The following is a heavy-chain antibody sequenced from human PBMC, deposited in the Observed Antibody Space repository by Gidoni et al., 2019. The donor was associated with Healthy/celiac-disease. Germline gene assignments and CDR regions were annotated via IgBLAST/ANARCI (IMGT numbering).Heavy chain of an antibody. Sequence: EVQLVESVGGLVKRGGSLRLACAASGLTFCNAWISGVRQAAGKGLGWVSRIKSKTDGGTTDYAAPVKGRFTISRDGSKNTLYLQMNSLKTEDTAVYYCTTDRLISTSIFGGGNDYYYYMDVWGKGTTVTVSS. CDR1: GLTFCNAW. D-gene: IGHD3-3*01. V-gene: IGHV3-15*01. CDR3: TTDRLISTSIFGGGNDYYYYMDV. CDR2: IKSKTDGGTT. J-gene: IGHJ6*03.